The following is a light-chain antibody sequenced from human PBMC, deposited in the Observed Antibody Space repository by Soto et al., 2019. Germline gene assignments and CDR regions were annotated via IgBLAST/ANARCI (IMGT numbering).Light chain of an antibody. CDR1: QSVTSTV. Sequence: EIVLTQSPGTLSLSPGERATLSCRASQSVTSTVLAWYQQKPGQAPRLLISGASSRATGIPDSFSGSGSGTEFTLTICRRETEDFAVYYCQQYHDTGTFGQGSKV. CDR3: QQYHDTGT. CDR2: GAS. J-gene: IGKJ1*01. V-gene: IGKV3-20*01.